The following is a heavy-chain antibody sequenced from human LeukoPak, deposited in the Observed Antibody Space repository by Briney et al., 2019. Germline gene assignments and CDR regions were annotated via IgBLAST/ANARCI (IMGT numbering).Heavy chain of an antibody. CDR2: ISSSGSTI. V-gene: IGHV3-48*03. CDR1: GFTFSSYE. Sequence: GGSLRLSCAASGFTFSSYEMNWVRQAPGKGLEWVSYISSSGSTIYYADSVKGRFTISRDNAKNSLYLQMNSLRAEDTAVYYCARDSYDILTGPAPYYYYYMDVWGKGTTVTISS. D-gene: IGHD3-9*01. J-gene: IGHJ6*03. CDR3: ARDSYDILTGPAPYYYYYMDV.